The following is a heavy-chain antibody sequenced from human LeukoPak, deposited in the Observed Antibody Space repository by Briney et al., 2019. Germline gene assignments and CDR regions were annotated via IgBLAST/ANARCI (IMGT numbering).Heavy chain of an antibody. Sequence: QSGGSLRLSCEASGFSVSDTYLTWVRQAPGKGPEWVSVIYSGGTTYYADSVKGRFTISRDDSGNTLYLQMNSLRVEDTAMYYCARRPRSTVNVYYYYGLDVWDQGTTVTVSS. V-gene: IGHV3-66*04. CDR2: IYSGGTT. CDR1: GFSVSDTY. D-gene: IGHD4-17*01. CDR3: ARRPRSTVNVYYYYGLDV. J-gene: IGHJ6*02.